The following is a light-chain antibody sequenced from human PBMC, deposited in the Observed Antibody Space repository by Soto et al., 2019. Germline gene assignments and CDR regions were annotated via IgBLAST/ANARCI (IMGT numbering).Light chain of an antibody. CDR1: QSVLYISNNKNY. J-gene: IGKJ1*01. Sequence: DIVMTQSPDSLAVSLGERATVNCKSSQSVLYISNNKNYLAWYQQKPGQPPKLLIYWASTRESGVPDRFSGSGSETDFNLTISSLQAEDVAVYYCQQYYSAPQTFGQGTKVEIK. V-gene: IGKV4-1*01. CDR3: QQYYSAPQT. CDR2: WAS.